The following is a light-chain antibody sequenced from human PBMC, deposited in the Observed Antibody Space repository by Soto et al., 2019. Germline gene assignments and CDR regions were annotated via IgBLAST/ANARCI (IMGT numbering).Light chain of an antibody. Sequence: EIVMTQSPATLSVSPEERATLSCRASQSVNSNLAWYKQKPGQAPRLLIYGASTRATGIPARFSGSGSGTEFTLTISSLQSEDFAVYYCQQYNNWPLWTFGQGTKVDIK. CDR2: GAS. J-gene: IGKJ1*01. V-gene: IGKV3-15*01. CDR3: QQYNNWPLWT. CDR1: QSVNSN.